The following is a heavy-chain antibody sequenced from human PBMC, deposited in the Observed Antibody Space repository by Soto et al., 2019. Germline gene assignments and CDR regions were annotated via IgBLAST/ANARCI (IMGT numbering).Heavy chain of an antibody. J-gene: IGHJ3*02. V-gene: IGHV6-1*01. D-gene: IGHD1-26*01. CDR2: TYYRSKWYN. Sequence: SQTLSLTCAISGDSVSSNSAAWNWIRQSPSRGLEWLGRTYYRSKWYNDYAVSVKSRITINPDTSKNQFSLQLNSVTPEDTAVYYCARETRGGIVGATNFAFDIWGQGTMVTVSS. CDR3: ARETRGGIVGATNFAFDI. CDR1: GDSVSSNSAA.